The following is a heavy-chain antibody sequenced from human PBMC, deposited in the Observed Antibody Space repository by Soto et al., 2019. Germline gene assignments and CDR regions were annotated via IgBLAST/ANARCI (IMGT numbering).Heavy chain of an antibody. CDR2: IYWDDDK. V-gene: IGHV2-5*02. Sequence: QITLKESGPTLVKPTQTLTLTCTFSGFSLNTSGVDVGWIRQPPGKALEWLALIYWDDDKRYSPSLKSRLTITKDTSKNQVVLTMTNMDPVDTATYYCAQTVATTALYAFDIWGQGTMVTVSS. CDR3: AQTVATTALYAFDI. D-gene: IGHD5-12*01. J-gene: IGHJ3*02. CDR1: GFSLNTSGVD.